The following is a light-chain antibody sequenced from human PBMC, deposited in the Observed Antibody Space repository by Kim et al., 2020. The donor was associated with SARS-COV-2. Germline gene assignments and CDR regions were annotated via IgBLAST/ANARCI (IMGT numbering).Light chain of an antibody. J-gene: IGLJ1*01. Sequence: QSITISCTGTSSDVGGYNYVSWYQQHPGQAPKLMIYDVSNRPSGVSNRFSGSKSGNTASLTISGLQAEDEADYYCSSYTSSSTLVFGTGTKVTVL. CDR2: DVS. V-gene: IGLV2-14*03. CDR3: SSYTSSSTLV. CDR1: SSDVGGYNY.